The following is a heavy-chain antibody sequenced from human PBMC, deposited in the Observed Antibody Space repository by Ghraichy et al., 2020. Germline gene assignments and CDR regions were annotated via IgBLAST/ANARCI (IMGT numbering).Heavy chain of an antibody. CDR3: AKGPYNSGWNNWFDP. Sequence: GGSLRLSCAVSGFTFNNYAISWVRQAPGKGLEWVSSISGSGGSTYYADSVKGRFTISRDNSKNTLYLQMNSLRAEDTAVYFCAKGPYNSGWNNWFDPWGQGTLVTVSS. D-gene: IGHD6-19*01. CDR1: GFTFNNYA. CDR2: ISGSGGST. V-gene: IGHV3-23*01. J-gene: IGHJ5*02.